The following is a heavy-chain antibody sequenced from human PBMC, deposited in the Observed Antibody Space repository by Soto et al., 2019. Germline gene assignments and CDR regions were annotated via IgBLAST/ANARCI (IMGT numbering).Heavy chain of an antibody. CDR3: ARHNYGSGSTYFDY. Sequence: SETLSLTCTVSGGSISSYYWSWIRQPPGKGLEWIGYIYYSGSTNYNPSLKSRVTISVDTSKNQFSLKLNSMSAADTAVYYCARHNYGSGSTYFDYWGQGTLVTVS. CDR1: GGSISSYY. J-gene: IGHJ4*02. D-gene: IGHD3-10*01. V-gene: IGHV4-59*08. CDR2: IYYSGST.